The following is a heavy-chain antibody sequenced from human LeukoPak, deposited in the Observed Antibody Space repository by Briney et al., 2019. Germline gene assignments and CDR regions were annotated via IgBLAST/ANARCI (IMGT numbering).Heavy chain of an antibody. D-gene: IGHD2-2*01. J-gene: IGHJ4*02. CDR2: ISSSSSTI. CDR3: ARLIVVVPAATFDY. V-gene: IGHV3-48*01. Sequence: GGSLRLPCAASGFTFSSYSMNWVRQAPGKGLEWVSYISSSSSTIYYADSVKGRFTISRDNAKNSLYLQMNSLRAEDTAVYYCARLIVVVPAATFDYWGQGTLVTVSS. CDR1: GFTFSSYS.